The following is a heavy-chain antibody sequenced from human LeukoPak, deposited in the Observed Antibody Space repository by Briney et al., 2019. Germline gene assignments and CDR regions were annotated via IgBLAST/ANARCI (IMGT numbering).Heavy chain of an antibody. D-gene: IGHD6-13*01. Sequence: SVKVSCKASRGTFSSYAISWVRQAPGQGLEWMGRIIPIFGTANYAQKFQGRVTITTDESTSTAYMELSSLRSEDTAVYYCAREGIAAAGRRFDYWGQGTLVTVSS. CDR1: RGTFSSYA. V-gene: IGHV1-69*05. CDR3: AREGIAAAGRRFDY. CDR2: IIPIFGTA. J-gene: IGHJ4*02.